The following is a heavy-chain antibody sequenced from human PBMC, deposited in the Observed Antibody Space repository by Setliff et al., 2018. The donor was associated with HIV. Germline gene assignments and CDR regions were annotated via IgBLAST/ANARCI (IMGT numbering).Heavy chain of an antibody. CDR2: INAGNGNT. CDR1: GYTFTSYA. V-gene: IGHV1-3*01. D-gene: IGHD3-10*01. J-gene: IGHJ4*02. Sequence: GASVKVSCKASGYTFTSYAMHWVRQAPGQRLEWMGWINAGNGNTKYSQKFQGRVTITRDTSASTAYMELSSLRSEDTAVYYCARVNYGSGSYYNFKGAAGGNYFDYWGQGTLVTVSS. CDR3: ARVNYGSGSYYNFKGAAGGNYFDY.